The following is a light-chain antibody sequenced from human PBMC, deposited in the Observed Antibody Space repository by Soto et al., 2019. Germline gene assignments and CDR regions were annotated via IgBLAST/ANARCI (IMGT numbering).Light chain of an antibody. J-gene: IGKJ1*01. CDR2: AAS. CDR1: RSISTY. V-gene: IGKV1-39*01. CDR3: QQSYIAPWT. Sequence: DIQMTQSPSALSASVGDRVSITCRASRSISTYLNWYQQKPGKVPRLLIYAASSLQSGVPSRFSGSGSGTDFTLTISSLLPEDFATYYCQQSYIAPWTFGQGTKVEIK.